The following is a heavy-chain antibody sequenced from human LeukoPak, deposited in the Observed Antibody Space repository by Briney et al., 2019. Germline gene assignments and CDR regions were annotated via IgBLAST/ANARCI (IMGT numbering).Heavy chain of an antibody. CDR1: GFSFTAYS. J-gene: IGHJ4*02. V-gene: IGHV3-48*01. CDR2: IGPGGDI. Sequence: GGSLRLSCAASGFSFTAYSMNWVRQAPGRGLEWISYIGPGGDIYYSDCVTGRFTVSRDTAQNSLYLQMNGLRVEDTAVYYCARRFDSWGQGTLVTVSS. CDR3: ARRFDS.